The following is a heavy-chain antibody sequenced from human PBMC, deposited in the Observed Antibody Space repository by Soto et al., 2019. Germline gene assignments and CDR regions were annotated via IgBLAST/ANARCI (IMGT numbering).Heavy chain of an antibody. Sequence: VQLVQSEAEVKKPGASVKVSCKASGYTFTSHGINWVRWAPGQGLEWMGWISAHNGNTKYAEKFQGRITVATETSTSTAYMELRSLRSDDTAVYYCARENVNSKSWYVVDYWGQGTLVTVSS. CDR1: GYTFTSHG. CDR2: ISAHNGNT. J-gene: IGHJ4*02. D-gene: IGHD3-16*01. CDR3: ARENVNSKSWYVVDY. V-gene: IGHV1-18*01.